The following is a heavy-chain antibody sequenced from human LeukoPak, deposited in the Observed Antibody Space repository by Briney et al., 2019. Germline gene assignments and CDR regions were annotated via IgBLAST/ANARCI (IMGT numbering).Heavy chain of an antibody. CDR3: ARDLYRKWFDP. V-gene: IGHV1-2*02. Sequence: GASVKVSCKAPGYTFTGYFMHWVRQAPGQGLEGMGWINANSGDTNYAQKFQGRVTMTRDTSISTAYMELSRLTSDDTVVYYCARDLYRKWFDPWGQGTLVTVSS. CDR2: INANSGDT. CDR1: GYTFTGYF. J-gene: IGHJ5*02. D-gene: IGHD1-26*01.